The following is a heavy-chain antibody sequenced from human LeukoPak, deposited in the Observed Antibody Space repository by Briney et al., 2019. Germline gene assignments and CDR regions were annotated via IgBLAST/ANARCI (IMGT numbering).Heavy chain of an antibody. D-gene: IGHD6-13*01. CDR2: INPIGGTT. CDR1: GYTFTSYY. CDR3: ARQQVLQNLNFDY. V-gene: IGHV1-46*01. J-gene: IGHJ4*02. Sequence: GASVKVSCKASGYTFTSYYIHWVRQAPGQGLEWMGIINPIGGTTDYAQKFQGRVTMTRDTSTSTVYMELSSLRSEDTAVYYCARQQVLQNLNFDYWGQGTLVTVSS.